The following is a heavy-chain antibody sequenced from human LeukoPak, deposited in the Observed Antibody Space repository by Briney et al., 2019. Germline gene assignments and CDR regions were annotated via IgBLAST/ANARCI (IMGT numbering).Heavy chain of an antibody. D-gene: IGHD2/OR15-2a*01. J-gene: IGHJ4*02. CDR2: ISGDGGAT. CDR3: AKGNNSISFNFYY. Sequence: GGSLRLSCAASGFSFRDFSMNRVRQVPGKGLEWVSLISGDGGATHYADSVKGRFTISRDNNKNSLFLQMNSLRVEDTAFYYCAKGNNSISFNFYYWGQGTLVTVSS. CDR1: GFSFRDFS. V-gene: IGHV3-43*02.